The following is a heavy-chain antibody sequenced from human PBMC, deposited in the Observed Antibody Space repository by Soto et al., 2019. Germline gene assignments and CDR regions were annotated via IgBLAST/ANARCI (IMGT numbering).Heavy chain of an antibody. Sequence: QVTLKESGPVLVKPTETLTLTCTVSGFSLSNARMGVSWIRQPPGKALEWLAHIFSNDEKSYSTSLKSRLTISKDTXXSXVXXTMTNMDPVDTATYYCARIQYLRDTAMANYWYFDLWGRGTLVTVSS. J-gene: IGHJ2*01. D-gene: IGHD5-18*01. V-gene: IGHV2-26*01. CDR3: ARIQYLRDTAMANYWYFDL. CDR2: IFSNDEK. CDR1: GFSLSNARMG.